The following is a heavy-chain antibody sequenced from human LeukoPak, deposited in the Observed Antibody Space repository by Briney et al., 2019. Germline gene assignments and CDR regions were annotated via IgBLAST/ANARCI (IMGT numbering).Heavy chain of an antibody. V-gene: IGHV3-30*04. CDR1: GFTFSSYA. CDR3: AREDIVVVPAAMDYYYGMDV. D-gene: IGHD2-2*01. Sequence: GGSLRLSCAASGFTFSSYAMHWVRQAPGKGLEWVAVISYVGSNKYYADSVKGRFTISRDNSKNTLYLQMNSLRAEDTAVYYCAREDIVVVPAAMDYYYGMDVWGKGTTVTVSS. CDR2: ISYVGSNK. J-gene: IGHJ6*04.